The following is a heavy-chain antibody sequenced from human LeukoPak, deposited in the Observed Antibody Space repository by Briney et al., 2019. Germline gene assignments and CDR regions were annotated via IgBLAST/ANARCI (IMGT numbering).Heavy chain of an antibody. V-gene: IGHV3-7*03. CDR1: GFTFSSYW. CDR2: IKQDGSEK. Sequence: PGGSLRLSCAASGFTFSSYWVSWVRQAPGKGLEWVANIKQDGSEKYYVDSVKGRFTISRDKAKNSLYLQMNSLRAEDTAVYYCAREFDYWGQGTLVTVSS. J-gene: IGHJ4*02. CDR3: AREFDY.